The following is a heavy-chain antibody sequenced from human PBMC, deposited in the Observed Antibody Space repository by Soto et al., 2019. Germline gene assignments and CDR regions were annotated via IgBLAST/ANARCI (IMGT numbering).Heavy chain of an antibody. CDR1: SDSISRSHW. CDR2: IYYSGSI. Sequence: SETLSLTCAVSSDSISRSHWLTWVRQSPGKGLEWLGDIYYSGSIYYNPSLRSRITMSVDTSNNQVSLNLTSLTAADTAIYYCARANWYSEYWGQGTLVTVSS. V-gene: IGHV4-28*05. CDR3: ARANWYSEY. J-gene: IGHJ4*02. D-gene: IGHD7-27*01.